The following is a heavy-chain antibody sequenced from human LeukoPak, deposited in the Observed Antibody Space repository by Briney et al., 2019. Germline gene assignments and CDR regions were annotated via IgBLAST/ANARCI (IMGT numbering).Heavy chain of an antibody. CDR1: GYSISSGYY. J-gene: IGHJ6*03. V-gene: IGHV4-38-2*02. CDR2: IYHSGST. D-gene: IGHD6-13*01. Sequence: SETLSLTCTVSGYSISSGYYWGWIRQPPGKGLEWSGIIYHSGSTYYNPSLKSRVTITVDTSKNQFSLKLSSVTAADTAVYYCARADYSSTWSHDYYYMDVWGKGTTVTVSS. CDR3: ARADYSSTWSHDYYYMDV.